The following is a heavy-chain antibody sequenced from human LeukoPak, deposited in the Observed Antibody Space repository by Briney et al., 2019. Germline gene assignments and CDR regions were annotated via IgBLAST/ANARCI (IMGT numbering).Heavy chain of an antibody. CDR1: RFTFSSYS. CDR3: ARTADYYYGMDV. D-gene: IGHD5-18*01. J-gene: IGHJ6*02. CDR2: ISSSSSYI. V-gene: IGHV3-21*01. Sequence: GGSLRLSCAASRFTFSSYSMNWVRQAPGKGLEWVSSISSSSSYIYYADSVKGRFTISRDNAKNSLYLQMNSLRAEDTAVYYCARTADYYYGMDVWGQGTTVTVSS.